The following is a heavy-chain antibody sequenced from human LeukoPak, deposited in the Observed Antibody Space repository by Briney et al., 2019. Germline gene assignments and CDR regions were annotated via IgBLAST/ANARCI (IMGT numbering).Heavy chain of an antibody. CDR3: ARVISSAWRQNDL. V-gene: IGHV4-4*02. CDR1: GASISSFEW. Sequence: SGTLSLTCAVPGASISSFEWWSWVRQPPGKGLERIGEIRHSGITNYDPSLKSRVTMSIDESTNQLSLNLNSVTAADTAVYYCARVISSAWRQNDLWGQGTLVTVSS. D-gene: IGHD3-22*01. J-gene: IGHJ5*02. CDR2: IRHSGIT.